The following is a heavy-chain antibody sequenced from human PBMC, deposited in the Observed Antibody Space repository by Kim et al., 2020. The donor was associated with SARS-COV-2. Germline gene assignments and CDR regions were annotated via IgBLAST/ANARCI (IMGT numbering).Heavy chain of an antibody. V-gene: IGHV3-9*01. CDR3: AKDMFKSGTTYYFDY. J-gene: IGHJ4*02. CDR2: ISWNSGSI. Sequence: GGSLRLSCAASGFTFGDYAMHWVRQAPGKGLEWVSGISWNSGSIGYADSVKGRFTISRDNAKNSLYLQMNSLRAEDTALYYCAKDMFKSGTTYYFDYWGQGTLVTVSS. D-gene: IGHD1-1*01. CDR1: GFTFGDYA.